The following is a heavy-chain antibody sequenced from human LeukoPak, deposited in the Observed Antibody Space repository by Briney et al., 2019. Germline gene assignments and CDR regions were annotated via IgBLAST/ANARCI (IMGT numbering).Heavy chain of an antibody. J-gene: IGHJ4*02. CDR3: ARDGPAQMVAFNY. D-gene: IGHD3-10*01. CDR2: IHPNNGAT. CDR1: GYTFTGSGWY. Sequence: WASVKVSCKASGYTFTGSGWYLYWLRQAPGQGLECVGWIHPNNGATLYAQKFQGRVAMTTDTSISTAYMELSRLRPDDTAMYSCARDGPAQMVAFNYWAREPWSPSPQ. V-gene: IGHV1-2*02.